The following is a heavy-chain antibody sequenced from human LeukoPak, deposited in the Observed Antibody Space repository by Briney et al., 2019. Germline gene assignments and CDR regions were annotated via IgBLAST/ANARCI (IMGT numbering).Heavy chain of an antibody. Sequence: SVKVSCKASGGTFSSYAISWVRQAPGQGLEWMGGIIPIFGTANYAQKFQGRATITADESTSTAYMELSSLRSEDTAVYYCASAVTYYYDSSGPPRFDYWGQGTLVTVSS. V-gene: IGHV1-69*01. CDR1: GGTFSSYA. CDR3: ASAVTYYYDSSGPPRFDY. D-gene: IGHD3-22*01. J-gene: IGHJ4*02. CDR2: IIPIFGTA.